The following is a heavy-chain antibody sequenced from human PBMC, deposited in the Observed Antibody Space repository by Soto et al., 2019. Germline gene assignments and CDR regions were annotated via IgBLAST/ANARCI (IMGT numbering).Heavy chain of an antibody. D-gene: IGHD5-12*01. CDR2: ITGSGRST. CDR3: AKESGLSPNYYYSSGMDV. J-gene: IGHJ6*02. Sequence: EVQLLESGGGLVHPGGSLRLSCAASGFTFSDYAVNWVRQAPGKGLEWVSIITGSGRSTFYADSVKGRFTISRDNSRSTLYLQMDSLRAEDTAVYYCAKESGLSPNYYYSSGMDVWGQGTTVTVSS. CDR1: GFTFSDYA. V-gene: IGHV3-23*01.